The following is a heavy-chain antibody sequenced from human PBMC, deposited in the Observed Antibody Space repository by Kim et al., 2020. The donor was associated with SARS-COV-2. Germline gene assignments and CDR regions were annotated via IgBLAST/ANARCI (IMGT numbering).Heavy chain of an antibody. J-gene: IGHJ4*02. V-gene: IGHV3-11*03. CDR3: ARSRYFDWLLQYYFDY. D-gene: IGHD3-9*01. Sequence: SVKGRFTISRDNAKNSLYLQMNSLRAEDTAVYYCARSRYFDWLLQYYFDYWGQGTLVTVSS.